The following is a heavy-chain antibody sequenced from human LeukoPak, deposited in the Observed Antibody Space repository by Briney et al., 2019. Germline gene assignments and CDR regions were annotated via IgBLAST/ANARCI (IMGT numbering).Heavy chain of an antibody. V-gene: IGHV3-7*01. CDR3: AIIPRAAAGPSARSPFHY. CDR2: IKQDGSDK. J-gene: IGHJ4*02. Sequence: SGGSLGLSCEVSGFAFSSYWMNWVRQAPGKGLEWVANIKQDGSDKYYVDSVKGRFTISRDNAKNSLYLQMNSLRAEDTAVYYCAIIPRAAAGPSARSPFHYWGQGTLVTVSS. CDR1: GFAFSSYW. D-gene: IGHD6-13*01.